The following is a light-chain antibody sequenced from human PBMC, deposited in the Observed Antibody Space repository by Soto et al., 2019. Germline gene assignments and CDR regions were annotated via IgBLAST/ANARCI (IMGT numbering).Light chain of an antibody. V-gene: IGKV3-15*01. CDR3: QQYNSWPLT. Sequence: ETVMTQSPVTLSVSPGQRATLSCGASQSVGSNLAWYQHKPGQAHRLLIYGASTRATGVPARFSGSGSGTDFTLTISRLQSEDFAVYHCQQYNSWPLTFGQGTKVEI. J-gene: IGKJ1*01. CDR1: QSVGSN. CDR2: GAS.